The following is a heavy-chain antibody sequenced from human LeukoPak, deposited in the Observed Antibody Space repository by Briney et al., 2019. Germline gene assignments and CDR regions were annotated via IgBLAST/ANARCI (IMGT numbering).Heavy chain of an antibody. CDR3: ARDLSAVAGTGDY. CDR1: GFTLSNAW. Sequence: PGGSLRLSCAASGFTLSNAWMNWVRQAPGKGLEWVSYISSSSSTIYYADSVKGRFTISRDNAKNSLYLQMNSLRAEDTAVYYCARDLSAVAGTGDYWGQGTLVTVSS. V-gene: IGHV3-48*01. D-gene: IGHD6-19*01. CDR2: ISSSSSTI. J-gene: IGHJ4*02.